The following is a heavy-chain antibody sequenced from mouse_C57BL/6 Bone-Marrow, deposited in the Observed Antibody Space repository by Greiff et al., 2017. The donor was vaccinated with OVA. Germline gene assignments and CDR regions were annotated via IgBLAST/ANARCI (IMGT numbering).Heavy chain of an antibody. CDR2: IYPGDGDT. D-gene: IGHD2-3*01. Sequence: VQLQESGPELVKPGASVKISCKASGYAFSSSWMNWVKQRPGKGLEWIGRIYPGDGDTNYNGKFKGKATLTADKSSSTAYMQLSSLTSEDSAVYFCARRGDGYYRGFAYWGQGTLVTVSA. CDR1: GYAFSSSW. V-gene: IGHV1-82*01. CDR3: ARRGDGYYRGFAY. J-gene: IGHJ3*01.